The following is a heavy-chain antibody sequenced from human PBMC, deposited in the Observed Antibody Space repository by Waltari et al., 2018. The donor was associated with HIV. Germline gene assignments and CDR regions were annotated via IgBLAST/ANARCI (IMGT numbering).Heavy chain of an antibody. CDR1: GYSFSVNN. CDR3: TKTIGDS. Sequence: QVQLVQSGADVKKPGASIKVSCKASGYSFSVNNIHWRRQAPGQGLEWMGRISPNSGGTIYAQKFQGRVTLTRDTSINTAYMELSSLTSDDTAVYYCTKTIGDSWGQGTLVTVSS. J-gene: IGHJ4*02. V-gene: IGHV1-2*06. CDR2: ISPNSGGT. D-gene: IGHD3-3*01.